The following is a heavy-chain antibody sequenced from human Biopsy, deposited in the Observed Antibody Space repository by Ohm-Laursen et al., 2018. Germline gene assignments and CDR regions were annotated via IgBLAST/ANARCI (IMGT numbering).Heavy chain of an antibody. J-gene: IGHJ5*02. Sequence: TLSLTCGVYGGSFSGYYCSWIRQPPGKGLEWIGEINDSGRTNYNPSLRSRFPFSVDTSKNQFSLKLSSVTAADTAVYYCERGTNYYGSGRNRHWFDPWGQGTQVTVSS. V-gene: IGHV4-34*01. CDR2: INDSGRT. CDR1: GGSFSGYY. D-gene: IGHD3-10*01. CDR3: ERGTNYYGSGRNRHWFDP.